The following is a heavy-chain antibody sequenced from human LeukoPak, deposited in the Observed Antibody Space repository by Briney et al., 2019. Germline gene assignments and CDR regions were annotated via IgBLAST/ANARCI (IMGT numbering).Heavy chain of an antibody. V-gene: IGHV4-34*01. J-gene: IGHJ3*02. Sequence: SETLSLTCAVYGGSFSGYYWSWIRQPPGKGLEWIGEINHSGSTNYNPSLKSRVTISVDTSKNQFSLKLSSVTAADTAVYYCARVRIVVVSEPFDIWGQGTMVTVSS. CDR3: ARVRIVVVSEPFDI. CDR1: GGSFSGYY. CDR2: INHSGST. D-gene: IGHD3-22*01.